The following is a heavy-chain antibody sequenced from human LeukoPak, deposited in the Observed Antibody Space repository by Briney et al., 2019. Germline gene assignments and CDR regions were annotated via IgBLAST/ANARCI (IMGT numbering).Heavy chain of an antibody. CDR1: GESFSGYY. D-gene: IGHD3-10*01. J-gene: IGHJ3*02. CDR3: ARDRMGSGSYYSAFDI. Sequence: PSETLSLTCAVYGESFSGYYWSWIRQPPGKGLEWIGEINQSGTTNYNPSLKSRVTISVDTSKNQFSLKLSSVTAADTAVYYCARDRMGSGSYYSAFDIWGQGTMVTVSS. V-gene: IGHV4-34*01. CDR2: INQSGTT.